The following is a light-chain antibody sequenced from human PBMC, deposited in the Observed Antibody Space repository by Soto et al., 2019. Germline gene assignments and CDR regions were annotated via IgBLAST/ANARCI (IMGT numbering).Light chain of an antibody. Sequence: DIQMTQSPSSLSASVGDRITITCRASQDISNYLAWYQQKPGKVPKLLIYSASTLQSEVPSRFSGSGSGTDFTLTISILQPEDVATYFCQTYNSALTFGQGTRLEIK. CDR3: QTYNSALT. CDR1: QDISNY. V-gene: IGKV1-27*01. CDR2: SAS. J-gene: IGKJ5*01.